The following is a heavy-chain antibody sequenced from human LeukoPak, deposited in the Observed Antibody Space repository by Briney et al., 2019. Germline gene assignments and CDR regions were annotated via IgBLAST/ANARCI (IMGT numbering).Heavy chain of an antibody. D-gene: IGHD5/OR15-5a*01. J-gene: IGHJ4*02. CDR1: GFTFSDYY. V-gene: IGHV3-11*01. CDR2: ITSSGSAI. Sequence: GGSLRLSCEASGFTFSDYYMSWIRQAPGEGLEWISYITSSGSAIYYADSVKGRFTISRDNTKNSLFLQMNSLRAEDSAVYYCASDIVSTSGDYWGQGTVVSVSS. CDR3: ASDIVSTSGDY.